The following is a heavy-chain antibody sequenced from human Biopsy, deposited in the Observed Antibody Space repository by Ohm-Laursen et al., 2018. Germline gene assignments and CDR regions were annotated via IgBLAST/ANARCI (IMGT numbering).Heavy chain of an antibody. D-gene: IGHD3-22*01. CDR3: ARDLPYYENSGYGAFDM. CDR2: IYNTGNT. CDR1: GGFISTYY. V-gene: IGHV4-4*07. J-gene: IGHJ3*02. Sequence: GTLSLTCTVSGGFISTYYWNWIRQPAGKALEWIGRIYNTGNTNYNPSLQSRVTMSVDTSKNQFSLKMSSVTAADTAVYYCARDLPYYENSGYGAFDMWGQGTMVTVSS.